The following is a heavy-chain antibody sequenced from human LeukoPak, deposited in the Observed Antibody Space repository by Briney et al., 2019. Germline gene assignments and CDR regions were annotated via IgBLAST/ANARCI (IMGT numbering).Heavy chain of an antibody. CDR2: IRYDGSNK. J-gene: IGHJ4*02. CDR1: GFTFSSYG. Sequence: GGSLRPSCAASGFTFSSYGMHWVRQAPGKGLEWVAFIRYDGSNKYYADSVKGRFTISRDNSKNTLYLQMNSLGAEDTAVYYCASIVVVAADAKNDYWGQGTLVTVSS. CDR3: ASIVVVAADAKNDY. D-gene: IGHD2-15*01. V-gene: IGHV3-30*02.